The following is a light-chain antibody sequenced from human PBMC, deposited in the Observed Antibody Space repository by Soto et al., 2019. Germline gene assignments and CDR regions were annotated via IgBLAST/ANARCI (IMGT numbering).Light chain of an antibody. CDR3: QQYDSLPLT. CDR1: QSIRSSH. CDR2: ATS. J-gene: IGKJ4*01. V-gene: IGKV3-20*01. Sequence: EIVLTQSPGTLSLSPGERATLSCRASQSIRSSHLAWYQQKPGQAPRVLIYATSSRATGIPDRFGGSGSGIDFTLTIRILEPEDFAVYHWQQYDSLPLTFGGGTKVEIK.